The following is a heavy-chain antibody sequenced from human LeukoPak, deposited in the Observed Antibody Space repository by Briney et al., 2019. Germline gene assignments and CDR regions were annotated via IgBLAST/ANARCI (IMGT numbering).Heavy chain of an antibody. V-gene: IGHV4-59*08. D-gene: IGHD3-9*01. J-gene: IGHJ4*02. CDR2: IYYTGST. CDR3: ARQTAYYYPFDF. CDR1: GGSISSYY. Sequence: ASETLSLTCTVSGGSISSYYWSWIRQPPGKGLEWIGYIYYTGSTNFNPSLKSRVTISVDTSKNQFSLKLTSVTAADSAVYYCARQTAYYYPFDFWGQGTLVTVPS.